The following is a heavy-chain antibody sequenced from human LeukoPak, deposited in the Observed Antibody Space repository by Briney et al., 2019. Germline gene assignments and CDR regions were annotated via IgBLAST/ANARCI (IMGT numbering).Heavy chain of an antibody. J-gene: IGHJ4*02. D-gene: IGHD2-15*01. CDR2: ISWDSRSV. Sequence: GGSLRLSCAASGFTFDDYAMHWVRQSPGKGLQWVSFISWDSRSVYYADSVKGRFAISRDNNKKSVFLQMNSLTAEDTAFYYCTRDSQDCSASTCYFDYWGQGTLVTVSA. CDR1: GFTFDDYA. CDR3: TRDSQDCSASTCYFDY. V-gene: IGHV3-43D*03.